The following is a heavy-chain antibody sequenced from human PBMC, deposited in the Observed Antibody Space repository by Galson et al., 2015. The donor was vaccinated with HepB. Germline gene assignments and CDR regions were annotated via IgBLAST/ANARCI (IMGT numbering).Heavy chain of an antibody. CDR2: IIPLFGSA. J-gene: IGHJ4*02. CDR3: ARQYDTSGYYAY. V-gene: IGHV1-69*01. D-gene: IGHD3-22*01. CDR1: GGTFSSYA. Sequence: VSCKASGGTFSSYAISWVRQAPGQGLEWMGGIIPLFGSANYAQKLQGRVTITADESTSTTYMELSSLRSEDTALYYCARQYDTSGYYAYWGQGTLVTVSS.